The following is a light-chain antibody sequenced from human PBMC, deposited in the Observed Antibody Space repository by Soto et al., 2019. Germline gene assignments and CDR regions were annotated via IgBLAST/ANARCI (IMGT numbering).Light chain of an antibody. J-gene: IGKJ1*01. Sequence: DIVLTQSPGTLSLSPGARATLSCRASQSVSSNYLAWYQQKPGQAPRLLIYGASNRATGIPDRFSGSGSGTDLTRTISTLEPGDFAVYYCQQYDNSPPSTFGQGTRVEIK. V-gene: IGKV3-20*01. CDR1: QSVSSNY. CDR3: QQYDNSPPST. CDR2: GAS.